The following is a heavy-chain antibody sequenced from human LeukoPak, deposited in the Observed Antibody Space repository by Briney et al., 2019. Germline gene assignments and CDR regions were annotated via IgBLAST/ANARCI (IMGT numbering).Heavy chain of an antibody. Sequence: GGSLRLSCAASGFTFSSYGMHWVRQAPGKGLEWVAVISCDGSNKYYADSVKGRFTISRDNSKNTLYLQMNSLRAEDAAVYYCAKALAAAVDYWGQGTLVTVSS. V-gene: IGHV3-30*18. CDR2: ISCDGSNK. CDR3: AKALAAAVDY. J-gene: IGHJ4*02. D-gene: IGHD6-13*01. CDR1: GFTFSSYG.